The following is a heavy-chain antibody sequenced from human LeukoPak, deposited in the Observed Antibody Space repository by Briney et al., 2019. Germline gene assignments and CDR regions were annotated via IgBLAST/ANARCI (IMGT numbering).Heavy chain of an antibody. CDR1: GGSISSGGYY. Sequence: SETLSLTCTVSGGSISSGGYYWGWIRQPPGKGLEWIGSIYYSGSTYYNPSLKSRVTISVDTSKNQFSLKLSSVTAADTAVYYCARMFGGFGELPDYWGQGTLVTVSS. CDR2: IYYSGST. CDR3: ARMFGGFGELPDY. J-gene: IGHJ4*02. V-gene: IGHV4-39*07. D-gene: IGHD3-10*01.